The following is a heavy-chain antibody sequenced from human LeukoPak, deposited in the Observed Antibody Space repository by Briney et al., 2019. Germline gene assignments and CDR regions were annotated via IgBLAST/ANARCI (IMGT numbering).Heavy chain of an antibody. CDR3: ARSDSSSSPLYYYYYGMDV. V-gene: IGHV3-30-3*01. CDR1: GFTFSGYA. CDR2: ISYDGSNK. J-gene: IGHJ6*02. D-gene: IGHD6-6*01. Sequence: GGSLRLSCAASGFTFSGYAMHWVRQAPGKGLEWVAVISYDGSNKYYADSVKGRFTISRDNSKNTLYLQMNSLRAEDTAVYYCARSDSSSSPLYYYYYGMDVRGQGTTVTVSS.